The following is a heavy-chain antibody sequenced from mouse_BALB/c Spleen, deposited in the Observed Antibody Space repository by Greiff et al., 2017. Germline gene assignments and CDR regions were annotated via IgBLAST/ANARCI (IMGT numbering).Heavy chain of an antibody. V-gene: IGHV5-6-5*01. Sequence: EVQRVESGGGLVKPGGSLKLSCAASGFTFSSYAMSWVRQTPEKRLEWVASISSGGSTYYPDSVKGRFTISRDNARNILYLQMSSLRSEDTAMYYCARDPYGYYFDYWGQGTTLTVSS. CDR3: ARDPYGYYFDY. D-gene: IGHD1-2*01. CDR2: ISSGGST. J-gene: IGHJ2*01. CDR1: GFTFSSYA.